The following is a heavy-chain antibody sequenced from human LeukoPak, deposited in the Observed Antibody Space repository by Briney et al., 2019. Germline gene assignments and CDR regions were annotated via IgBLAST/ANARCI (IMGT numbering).Heavy chain of an antibody. V-gene: IGHV1-18*01. J-gene: IGHJ4*02. Sequence: GASVKVSCKASGYTFTSYGIGWVRQAPGQGLEWMGWISAYNGNTNYAQKLQGRVTMTTDTSTNTAYMELRSLRSDDTAVYYCARDRGYSSSWYGDYWGQGTLVTVSS. CDR2: ISAYNGNT. D-gene: IGHD6-13*01. CDR1: GYTFTSYG. CDR3: ARDRGYSSSWYGDY.